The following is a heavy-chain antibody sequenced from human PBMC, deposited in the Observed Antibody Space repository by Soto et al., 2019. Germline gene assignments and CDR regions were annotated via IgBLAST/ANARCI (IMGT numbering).Heavy chain of an antibody. Sequence: PGESLKISCKGSGYSFAGYWITWVRQKPGKGLEWMGRIDPSDSQTYYSPSFRGHVTISVTKSITTVFLQWSSLRASDTAMYYCVRQIYASDTGPNFQYNFESWGQGTPATVSS. V-gene: IGHV5-10-1*01. J-gene: IGHJ4*02. CDR1: GYSFAGYW. CDR2: IDPSDSQT. D-gene: IGHD2-2*01. CDR3: VRQIYASDTGPNFQYNFES.